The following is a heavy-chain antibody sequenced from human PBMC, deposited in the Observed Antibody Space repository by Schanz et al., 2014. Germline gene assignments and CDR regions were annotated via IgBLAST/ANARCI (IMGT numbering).Heavy chain of an antibody. V-gene: IGHV3-11*01. CDR3: AREQIMAAAGLVDS. D-gene: IGHD6-13*01. CDR1: GFTFSDYY. CDR2: ISSSGTTI. Sequence: QVQLVESGGGLVKPGGSLRLSCAASGFTFSDYYMSWIRQAPGKGLEWVSYISSSGTTIYYADSVKGRFTISRDNAKNYLYLQMNSVRAEDTAVYYCAREQIMAAAGLVDSWGHGTLVTVSP. J-gene: IGHJ5*01.